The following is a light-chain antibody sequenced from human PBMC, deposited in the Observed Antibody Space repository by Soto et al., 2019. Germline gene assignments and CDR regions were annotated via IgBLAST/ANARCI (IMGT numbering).Light chain of an antibody. CDR2: GAS. V-gene: IGKV3-20*01. J-gene: IGKJ1*01. CDR3: QQYGSSRLT. CDR1: QSVSSSY. Sequence: EIMLTQSPGTLSLSPGERATLSCRASQSVSSSYLAWYQQKPGQAPRLLIYGASSRATGIPDRFSGSGSGTDFTLTISRLEPEDFAVYYCQQYGSSRLTFGQGTKVDIK.